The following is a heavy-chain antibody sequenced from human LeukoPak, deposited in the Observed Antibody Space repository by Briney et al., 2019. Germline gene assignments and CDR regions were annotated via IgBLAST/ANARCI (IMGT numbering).Heavy chain of an antibody. V-gene: IGHV1-69*05. CDR3: AGRDY. J-gene: IGHJ4*02. CDR1: GYSFSSHD. Sequence: SVKVSCKASGYSFSSHDINWVRQATGQGLEWMGRIIPIFGTANYAQKFQGRVTITTDESTSTAYMELSSLRSEDTAVYYCAGRDYWGQGTLVTVSS. CDR2: IIPIFGTA. D-gene: IGHD1-26*01.